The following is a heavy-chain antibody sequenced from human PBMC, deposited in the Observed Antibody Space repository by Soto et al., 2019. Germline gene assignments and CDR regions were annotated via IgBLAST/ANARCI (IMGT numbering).Heavy chain of an antibody. J-gene: IGHJ6*02. Sequence: GSLRLSGAASVYTFSSYSMNWVRQGPGKGLEWVSYISSSSSTIYYADSVKGRFTISRDNAKNSLYLQMNSLRDEDTAVYYCARVRGFYSGSERGGLGMDVWGQGTTVTVSS. V-gene: IGHV3-48*02. CDR3: ARVRGFYSGSERGGLGMDV. CDR1: VYTFSSYS. CDR2: ISSSSSTI. D-gene: IGHD1-26*01.